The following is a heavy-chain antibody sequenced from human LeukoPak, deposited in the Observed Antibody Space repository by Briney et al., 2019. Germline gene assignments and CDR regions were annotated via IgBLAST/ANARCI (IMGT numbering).Heavy chain of an antibody. V-gene: IGHV3-7*04. CDR2: IKHDGIDT. CDR1: GFTLSNFW. Sequence: PGGSLRLSCAASGFTLSNFWMTWVRQAPGKRLEWVANIKHDGIDTKYVDSVKGRFTISRDNAKNSLYLQMSSLRAEDTAIYYCARGRHSSGWYHDYWGQGALVTVSS. J-gene: IGHJ4*02. D-gene: IGHD6-19*01. CDR3: ARGRHSSGWYHDY.